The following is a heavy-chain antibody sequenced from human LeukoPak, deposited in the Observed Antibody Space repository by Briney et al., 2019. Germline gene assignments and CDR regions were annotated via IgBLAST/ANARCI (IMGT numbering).Heavy chain of an antibody. CDR1: GFTFSSHS. Sequence: PGGSLRLSCAASGFTFSSHSMNWVRQAPGKGLEWVSYISSSSSTIYYADSVKGRFTISRDNAKNSLYLQMNSLRDEDTAVYYCARDDHDSSGYYPDAFDIWGQGTMVTVSS. CDR2: ISSSSSTI. D-gene: IGHD3-22*01. CDR3: ARDDHDSSGYYPDAFDI. V-gene: IGHV3-48*02. J-gene: IGHJ3*02.